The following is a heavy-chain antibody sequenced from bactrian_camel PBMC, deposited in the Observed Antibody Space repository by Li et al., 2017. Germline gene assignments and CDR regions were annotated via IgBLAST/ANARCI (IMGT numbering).Heavy chain of an antibody. CDR3: AAARVGGGSCLPPPGENDIDS. D-gene: IGHD2*01. CDR2: IDSWGTT. CDR1: GLTGRDYL. Sequence: HVQQVESGGGSVQAGGSLNLTCRWLGLTGRDYLLAWFRQSPEKEREGVAAIDSWGTTRVVDSVQGRFTISKDIPKNTVVLQMSSLKPEDTAIYYCAAARVGGGSCLPPPGENDIDSWGQGTQVTVS. J-gene: IGHJ4*01. V-gene: IGHV3S55*01.